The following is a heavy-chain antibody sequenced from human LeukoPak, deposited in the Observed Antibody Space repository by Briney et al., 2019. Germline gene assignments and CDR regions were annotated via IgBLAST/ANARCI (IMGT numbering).Heavy chain of an antibody. J-gene: IGHJ3*02. D-gene: IGHD3-10*01. V-gene: IGHV1-18*01. Sequence: ASVKVSCKASGYTFTSYGISWVRQAPGQGLEWMGWISAYNGNTNYAQKLQGRVTMTTDTSTSTAYMELRSLRSDDTAVYYCARGGYYYGSGTPLDAFDIWGQGTMVTVSS. CDR3: ARGGYYYGSGTPLDAFDI. CDR1: GYTFTSYG. CDR2: ISAYNGNT.